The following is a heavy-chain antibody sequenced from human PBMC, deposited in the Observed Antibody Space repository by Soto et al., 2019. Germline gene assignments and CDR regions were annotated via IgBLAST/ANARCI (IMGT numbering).Heavy chain of an antibody. CDR1: VTPFPA. CDR2: INQSXGST. D-gene: IGHD6-19*01. Sequence: ASXKGPARLLVTPFPALHWVRQAPGQGLEWMGIINQSXGSTSXARKFQGRVTXXRDTSTSXXYMEMSRLISEDTAVYFCARGRGAVAGKNWFDPWGQGTLVTVSS. V-gene: IGHV1-46*03. CDR3: ARGRGAVAGKNWFDP. J-gene: IGHJ5*02.